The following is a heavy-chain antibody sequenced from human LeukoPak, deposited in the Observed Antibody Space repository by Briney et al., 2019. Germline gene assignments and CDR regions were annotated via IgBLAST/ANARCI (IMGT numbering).Heavy chain of an antibody. Sequence: GASVKVSCKASGYTFISYGISWVRQAPGQGLEWMGWISAYNGNTNYAQKFQGRVTMTTDTSTYTAYMELRSLGSDDTAVYYCARDKIYGGLSSDYWGQGTLVTVSS. CDR2: ISAYNGNT. D-gene: IGHD4/OR15-4a*01. V-gene: IGHV1-18*01. CDR3: ARDKIYGGLSSDY. J-gene: IGHJ4*02. CDR1: GYTFISYG.